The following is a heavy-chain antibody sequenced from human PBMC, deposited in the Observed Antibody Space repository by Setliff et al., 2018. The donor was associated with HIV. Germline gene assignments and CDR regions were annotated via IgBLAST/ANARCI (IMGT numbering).Heavy chain of an antibody. CDR2: IYPSDSDT. J-gene: IGHJ6*03. CDR3: ARQSGDYTVTTYYMDV. CDR1: GYRFSGHW. V-gene: IGHV5-51*01. Sequence: PGESLKISCKGSGYRFSGHWVAWVRQMPGKGLEWMGMIYPSDSDTRYSPSFQGQVTISVDKSISTAYLQWSSLKASDTAMYYCARQSGDYTVTTYYMDVWGKGTTVTVSS. D-gene: IGHD4-17*01.